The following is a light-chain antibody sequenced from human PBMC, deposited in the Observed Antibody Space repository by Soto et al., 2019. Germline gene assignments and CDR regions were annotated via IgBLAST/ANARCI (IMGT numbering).Light chain of an antibody. Sequence: QSVLTQPLSASGTPGQRVTISCSGSSSNIGSNTVNWYQQLPGTAPKLPIYSNNQRPSGVPDRFSGSKSGTSASLAISGLQSEDEADYYCAAWDDSLNALWVFGGGTKLTVL. J-gene: IGLJ3*02. V-gene: IGLV1-44*01. CDR3: AAWDDSLNALWV. CDR2: SNN. CDR1: SSNIGSNT.